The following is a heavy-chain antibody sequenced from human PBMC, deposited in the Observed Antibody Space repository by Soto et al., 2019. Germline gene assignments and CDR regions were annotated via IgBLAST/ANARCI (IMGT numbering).Heavy chain of an antibody. CDR2: ISWNSGNI. V-gene: IGHV3-9*01. D-gene: IGHD6-19*01. CDR3: AKDFMRRVRGFPIAVAGSSKGEAFDL. Sequence: GGSLRLSCAASGFTFDDYAMHWVRQAPGKGLEWVSGISWNSGNIVYADSVKGRFTISRDNAKNSLSLQMNSLRAEDTALYYCAKDFMRRVRGFPIAVAGSSKGEAFDLWGQGTMVTVSS. CDR1: GFTFDDYA. J-gene: IGHJ3*01.